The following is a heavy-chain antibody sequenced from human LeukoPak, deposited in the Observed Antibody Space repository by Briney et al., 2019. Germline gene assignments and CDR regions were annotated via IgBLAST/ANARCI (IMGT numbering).Heavy chain of an antibody. V-gene: IGHV3-23*01. Sequence: GGSLRLSCAASGFTFSSYAMRWVRQAPGKGLEWVSAISASGGSTYYADSVKGRFTISRDNSKNTLYLQMNSLRAEDTAVYFCAKAGGTYYFDYWGQGTLVTVSS. D-gene: IGHD1-26*01. CDR3: AKAGGTYYFDY. CDR1: GFTFSSYA. CDR2: ISASGGST. J-gene: IGHJ4*02.